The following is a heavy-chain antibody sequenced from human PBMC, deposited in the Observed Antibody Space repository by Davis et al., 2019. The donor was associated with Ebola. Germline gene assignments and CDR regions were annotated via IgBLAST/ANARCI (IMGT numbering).Heavy chain of an antibody. V-gene: IGHV1-18*01. CDR3: ARLTWGYCSGGSCRYYYYYDMDV. J-gene: IGHJ6*02. D-gene: IGHD2-15*01. Sequence: AASVKVSCKASGYTFTSYGISWVRQAPGQGLEWMGWISAYNGNTNYANKLQGRVTMTTDTSTSTAYMELRSLRSDDTAVYYCARLTWGYCSGGSCRYYYYYDMDVWGQGTTVTVSS. CDR1: GYTFTSYG. CDR2: ISAYNGNT.